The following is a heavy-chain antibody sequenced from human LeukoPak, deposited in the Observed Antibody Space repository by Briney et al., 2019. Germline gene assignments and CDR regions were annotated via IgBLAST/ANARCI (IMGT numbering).Heavy chain of an antibody. D-gene: IGHD2-15*01. Sequence: RASVKVSCKASGYTFTNYGISWVRQAPGQGLEWMGWISAYNGNTNYAQKLQGRVTMTTDTSTSTAYMELRSLRSDDTAVYYCATDPVGYCNADGCYSVDYWGQGTLVTVSS. CDR1: GYTFTNYG. CDR3: ATDPVGYCNADGCYSVDY. CDR2: ISAYNGNT. V-gene: IGHV1-18*01. J-gene: IGHJ4*02.